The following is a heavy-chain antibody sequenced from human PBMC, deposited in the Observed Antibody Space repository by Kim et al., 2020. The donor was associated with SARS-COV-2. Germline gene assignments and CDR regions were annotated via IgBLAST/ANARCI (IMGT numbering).Heavy chain of an antibody. V-gene: IGHV3-53*01. D-gene: IGHD2-2*01. CDR2: IYSGGST. CDR1: GFTVSSNY. J-gene: IGHJ6*02. CDR3: ARASLGCSSTSCRDYGMDV. Sequence: GGSLRLSCAASGFTVSSNYMSWVRQAPGKGLEWVSVIYSGGSTYYADSVKGRFTISRDNSKNTLYLQMNSLRAEDTAVYYCARASLGCSSTSCRDYGMDVWGQGTTVTVSS.